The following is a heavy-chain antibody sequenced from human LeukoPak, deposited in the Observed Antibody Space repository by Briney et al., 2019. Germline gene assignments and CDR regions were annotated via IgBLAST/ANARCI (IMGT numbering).Heavy chain of an antibody. V-gene: IGHV3-30*04. D-gene: IGHD3/OR15-3a*01. Sequence: AGGSLRLSCAASGFTFSSYAMHWVRQAPGKGLEWVAVISYDGSNKYYADSVKGRFTISRDNSKNTLYLQMNSLRAEDTAVYYCAKDYTRSWTGRGFDIWGQGTMITVSS. J-gene: IGHJ3*02. CDR3: AKDYTRSWTGRGFDI. CDR2: ISYDGSNK. CDR1: GFTFSSYA.